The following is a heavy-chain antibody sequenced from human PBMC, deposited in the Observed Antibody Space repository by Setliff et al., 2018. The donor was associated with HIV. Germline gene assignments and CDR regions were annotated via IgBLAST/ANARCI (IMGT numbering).Heavy chain of an antibody. Sequence: GASVKVSCKASGGTFSSYAISWVRQAPGQGLEWMGGIIPILGIANYAQKFQGRVTITADKSTSTAYMELSGLRSEDTAVYYCARDGRVLQVLRYFDWLYYFDYWGQGTLVTVSS. CDR1: GGTFSSYA. CDR2: IIPILGIA. J-gene: IGHJ4*02. V-gene: IGHV1-69*10. D-gene: IGHD3-9*01. CDR3: ARDGRVLQVLRYFDWLYYFDY.